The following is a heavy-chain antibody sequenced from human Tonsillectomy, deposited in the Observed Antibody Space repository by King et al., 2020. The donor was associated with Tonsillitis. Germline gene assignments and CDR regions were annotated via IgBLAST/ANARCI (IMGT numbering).Heavy chain of an antibody. Sequence: VTLKESGPALVKPTQTLTLTCTFSGFSLSTSGMCVSWIRQPPGKALEWLALIDWDEDKYYSTSLKTRLTISKDTSKNQVVLTRTNMDPVDTATYYCAREVVGGYHSGAFDFWGQGTLVTVSS. V-gene: IGHV2-70*01. D-gene: IGHD5-12*01. CDR1: GFSLSTSGMC. J-gene: IGHJ4*02. CDR3: AREVVGGYHSGAFDF. CDR2: IDWDEDK.